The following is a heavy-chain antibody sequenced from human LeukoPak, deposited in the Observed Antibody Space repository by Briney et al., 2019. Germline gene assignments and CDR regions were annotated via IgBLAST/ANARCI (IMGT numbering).Heavy chain of an antibody. CDR3: ARSKAAAGEKHPNWFDP. J-gene: IGHJ5*02. Sequence: PSETLSLTCTVPGGSISSYYWSWIRQPPGKGLEWIGYIYYSGNTNYNPSLKSRVTISVDTSKNQFSLKLSSVTAADTAVYYCARSKAAAGEKHPNWFDPWGQGILVTVSS. D-gene: IGHD6-13*01. V-gene: IGHV4-59*01. CDR1: GGSISSYY. CDR2: IYYSGNT.